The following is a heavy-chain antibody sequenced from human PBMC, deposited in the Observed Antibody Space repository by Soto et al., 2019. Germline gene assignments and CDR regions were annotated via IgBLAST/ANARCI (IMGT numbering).Heavy chain of an antibody. J-gene: IGHJ4*02. Sequence: GGSLRLSCVASGFTFSSYAMSWVRQAPGKGLEWVSAISGSGGSTYYADSVKGRFTISRDNSKNTLYLQMNSLRAEDTAVYYCAKDRDYDFWSGYKIDYWGQGTLVTVSS. CDR3: AKDRDYDFWSGYKIDY. CDR2: ISGSGGST. V-gene: IGHV3-23*01. CDR1: GFTFSSYA. D-gene: IGHD3-3*01.